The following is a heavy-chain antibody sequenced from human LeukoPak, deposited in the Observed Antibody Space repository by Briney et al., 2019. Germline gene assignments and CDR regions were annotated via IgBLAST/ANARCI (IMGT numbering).Heavy chain of an antibody. CDR1: GGSISSYY. CDR2: IYYSGST. CDR3: ARVGMATSMDY. J-gene: IGHJ4*02. D-gene: IGHD5-24*01. Sequence: PSETLSLTCTVSGGSISSYYWSWIRQPPGKGLEWIGYIYYSGSTNYNPSLKSRVTISVDTSKNQFSLKLSSVTAADTAVYYCARVGMATSMDYWGQGTLVTVSS. V-gene: IGHV4-59*01.